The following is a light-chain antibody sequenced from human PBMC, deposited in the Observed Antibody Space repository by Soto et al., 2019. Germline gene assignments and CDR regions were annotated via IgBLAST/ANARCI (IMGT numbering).Light chain of an antibody. Sequence: AIQMTQSPSSLSASVGDRVTITCRASQGIRNDLGWYQQKPGKAPKLLIYAASSLQSGVPSRFSGSGSGMDFTLTISSLQPADFATYYCLQDYNYPRTFGQGTKLEI. CDR3: LQDYNYPRT. J-gene: IGKJ2*01. CDR1: QGIRND. V-gene: IGKV1-6*01. CDR2: AAS.